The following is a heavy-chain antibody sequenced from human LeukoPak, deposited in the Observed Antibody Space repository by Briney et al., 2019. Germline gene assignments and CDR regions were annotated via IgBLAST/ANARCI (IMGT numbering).Heavy chain of an antibody. CDR3: ARGRSSSSWILSRRLFDY. V-gene: IGHV1-8*03. J-gene: IGHJ4*02. D-gene: IGHD6-13*01. CDR2: MNPNSGNT. Sequence: GASVKVSCKAPGYTFTSYDINWVRQATGQGLEWMGWMNPNSGNTGYAQKFQGRVTITRNTSISTAYMELSSLRSEDTAVYYCARGRSSSSWILSRRLFDYWGQGTLVTVSS. CDR1: GYTFTSYD.